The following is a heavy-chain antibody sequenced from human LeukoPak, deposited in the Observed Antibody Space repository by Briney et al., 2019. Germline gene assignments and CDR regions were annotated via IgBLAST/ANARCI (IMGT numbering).Heavy chain of an antibody. Sequence: SETLSLTCTVSGGSISSGGYYWSWIRQPPGKGLEWIGYIYHSGSTYYNPSLKSRVTISVDRSKNQFSLKLSSVTAADTAVYYCATSPILEWLPEPYYFDYWGQGTLVTVSS. CDR1: GGSISSGGYY. J-gene: IGHJ4*02. V-gene: IGHV4-30-2*01. D-gene: IGHD3-3*01. CDR2: IYHSGST. CDR3: ATSPILEWLPEPYYFDY.